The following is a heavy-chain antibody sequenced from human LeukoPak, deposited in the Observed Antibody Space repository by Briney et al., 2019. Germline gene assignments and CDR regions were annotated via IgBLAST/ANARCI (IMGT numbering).Heavy chain of an antibody. J-gene: IGHJ4*02. CDR2: ITSGGGST. CDR1: GFTFSSYG. Sequence: GGSLRLSCVASGFTFSSYGMSWVRQAPGKGLEWVSAITSGGGSTYFADSVKGRFTISRDNSKNTLYLQMNSLRAEDTAVYYCARDLRLGRSGWTYFDYWGQGTLVTVSS. CDR3: ARDLRLGRSGWTYFDY. D-gene: IGHD6-19*01. V-gene: IGHV3-23*01.